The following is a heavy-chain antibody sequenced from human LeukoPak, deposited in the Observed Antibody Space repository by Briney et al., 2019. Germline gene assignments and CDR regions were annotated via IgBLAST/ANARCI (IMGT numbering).Heavy chain of an antibody. Sequence: PSETLSLTCTVSGGSISSGDYYWSWIRQPPGKGLEWIGYIYYSGSTYYNPSLKSRVTISVDTSKNQFSLKLSSVTAADTAVYYCARDSYNWNYGVDYWGQGTLVTVSS. CDR1: GGSISSGDYY. V-gene: IGHV4-30-4*02. J-gene: IGHJ4*02. CDR2: IYYSGST. CDR3: ARDSYNWNYGVDY. D-gene: IGHD1-7*01.